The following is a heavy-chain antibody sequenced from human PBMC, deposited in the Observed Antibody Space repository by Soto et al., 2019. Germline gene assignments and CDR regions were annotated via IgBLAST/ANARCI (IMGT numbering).Heavy chain of an antibody. CDR2: FSGSSGNT. CDR1: GFSISTYG. V-gene: IGHV3-23*01. Sequence: EVQLLESGGGLAQPGGSLRLSCAASGFSISTYGVTWVRQAPGKGLEWVSGFSGSSGNTYYADSVKGRFTISRDNSKNTLSPQKNSLKYDATAVYYCARWNGDGDSWGQGTLVTVSS. D-gene: IGHD1-1*01. J-gene: IGHJ4*02. CDR3: ARWNGDGDS.